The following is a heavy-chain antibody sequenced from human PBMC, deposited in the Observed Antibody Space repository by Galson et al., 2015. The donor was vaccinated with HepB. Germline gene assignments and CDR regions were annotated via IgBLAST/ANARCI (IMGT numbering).Heavy chain of an antibody. CDR3: TRGGLPYFDF. CDR1: GFNFSTSG. D-gene: IGHD2-15*01. J-gene: IGHJ4*02. Sequence: PLRLCCPASGFNFSTSGMVWVRQAPGRGLEWGATISSDGGNEHYTDSVKGRFTISRENSKDMLYLQMGSLRLEDAAEYYCTRGGLPYFDFWGQGILVSVSS. CDR2: ISSDGGNE. V-gene: IGHV3-30*03.